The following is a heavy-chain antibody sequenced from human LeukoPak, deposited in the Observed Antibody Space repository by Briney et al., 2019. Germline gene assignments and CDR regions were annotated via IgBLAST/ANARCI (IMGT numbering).Heavy chain of an antibody. CDR1: GYTFTGYY. CDR3: AREDPGGRAEV. Sequence: ASVKVSCKASGYTFTGYYMHWVRQAPGQGLEWMGWINPNNGGTNYAQKFQGRVTMTSDTSISTAYMELSRLRSDDTAVYYCAREDPGGRAEVWGQGTTVTVSS. CDR2: INPNNGGT. D-gene: IGHD1-26*01. V-gene: IGHV1-2*02. J-gene: IGHJ6*01.